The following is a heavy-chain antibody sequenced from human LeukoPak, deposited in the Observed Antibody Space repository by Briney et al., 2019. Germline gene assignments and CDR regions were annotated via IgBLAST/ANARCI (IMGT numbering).Heavy chain of an antibody. D-gene: IGHD3-3*01. CDR2: IYPGDSDT. Sequence: GESLKISCKGSGYSFTSYWIGWVRQMPGKGLEWMGIIYPGDSDTRYSPSFQGQVTTSADKSISTAYLQWSSLKASDTAMYYCAGRRAADDDFWSGYYNDYYYMDVWGKGTTVTVSS. CDR1: GYSFTSYW. V-gene: IGHV5-51*01. J-gene: IGHJ6*03. CDR3: AGRRAADDDFWSGYYNDYYYMDV.